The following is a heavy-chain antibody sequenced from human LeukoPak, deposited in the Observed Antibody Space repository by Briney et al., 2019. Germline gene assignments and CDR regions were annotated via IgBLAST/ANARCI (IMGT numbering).Heavy chain of an antibody. CDR1: GGSISSYY. V-gene: IGHV4-4*07. CDR3: ARDFNPPNNYDFWSGYSDGYYFDY. Sequence: SETLSLTCTVSGGSISSYYWSWIRQPAGKGLEWIGRIYTSGSTNYNPSLKSRVTISVDTSKNQFSLKLSSVTAADTAVYYCARDFNPPNNYDFWSGYSDGYYFDYWGQGTLVTVSS. J-gene: IGHJ4*02. CDR2: IYTSGST. D-gene: IGHD3-3*01.